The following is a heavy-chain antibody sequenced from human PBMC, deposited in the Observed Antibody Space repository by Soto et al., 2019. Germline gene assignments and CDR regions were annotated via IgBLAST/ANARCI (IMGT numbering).Heavy chain of an antibody. J-gene: IGHJ3*02. D-gene: IGHD3-22*01. CDR3: ARDRGSSGYYYVDRFAFDI. CDR1: GGSISSGDYY. CDR2: IYYSGST. Sequence: SETLSLTCTVSGGSISSGDYYWSWIRQPPGKGLEWIGYIYYSGSTYYNPSLKSRVTISVDTSKNQFSLKLSSVTASDTAVYYCARDRGSSGYYYVDRFAFDIWGQGTMVTVSS. V-gene: IGHV4-30-4*01.